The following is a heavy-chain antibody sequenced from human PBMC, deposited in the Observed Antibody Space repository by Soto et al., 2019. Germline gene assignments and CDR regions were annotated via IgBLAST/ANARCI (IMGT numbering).Heavy chain of an antibody. CDR1: GYTFSHYG. Sequence: GASVKVSCKASGYTFSHYGIGWVRQAPGQGLEWMGWISAYNGNRHFAEGLRGRITMTTNTTTSTADMECRSLSSDDTAVYYCARGGQECSNSGCGYSYDGMDVWGQGTTVTVSS. J-gene: IGHJ6*02. V-gene: IGHV1-18*01. CDR3: ARGGQECSNSGCGYSYDGMDV. D-gene: IGHD1-26*01. CDR2: ISAYNGNR.